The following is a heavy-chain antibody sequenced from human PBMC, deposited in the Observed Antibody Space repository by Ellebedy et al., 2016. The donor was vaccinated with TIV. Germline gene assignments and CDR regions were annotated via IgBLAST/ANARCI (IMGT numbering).Heavy chain of an antibody. CDR3: ARGITSVVTEYYFDY. V-gene: IGHV4-34*01. J-gene: IGHJ4*02. D-gene: IGHD4-23*01. Sequence: GSLRLSCAVYGGSFSGYYWSWIRQPPGKGLEWIGEINHSGSTYYNPSLKSRVTISVDTSKNQFSLKLSSVTAADTAVYYCARGITSVVTEYYFDYWGQGTLVTVSS. CDR2: INHSGST. CDR1: GGSFSGYY.